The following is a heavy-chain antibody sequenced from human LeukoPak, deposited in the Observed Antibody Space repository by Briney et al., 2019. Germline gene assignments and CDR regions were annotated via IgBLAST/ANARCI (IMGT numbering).Heavy chain of an antibody. CDR1: GGSISSGGYY. CDR2: IYYSGST. Sequence: SETLSLTCTVSGGSISSGGYYWSWIRQHPGRGLEWIGYIYYSGSTYYNSSLNSRVAISLDTSKNQFSLKLSSVTAADTAVYYCASPGGDGDASPFDYWGQGTLVTVSS. V-gene: IGHV4-31*03. CDR3: ASPGGDGDASPFDY. D-gene: IGHD3-10*01. J-gene: IGHJ4*02.